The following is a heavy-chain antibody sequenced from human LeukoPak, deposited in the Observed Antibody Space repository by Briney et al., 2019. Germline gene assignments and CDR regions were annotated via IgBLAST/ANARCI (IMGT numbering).Heavy chain of an antibody. CDR1: GFTFSSYS. CDR2: ISSSSSYI. D-gene: IGHD3-3*01. V-gene: IGHV3-21*01. J-gene: IGHJ4*02. Sequence: GGYLRLSCAASGFTFSSYSMNWVRQAPGKGLEWVSSISSSSSYIYYADSVKGRFTISRDNAKNSLYLQMNSLRAEDTAVYYCARAAGTPYYDFWSGYYLGYYFDYWGQGTLVTVSS. CDR3: ARAAGTPYYDFWSGYYLGYYFDY.